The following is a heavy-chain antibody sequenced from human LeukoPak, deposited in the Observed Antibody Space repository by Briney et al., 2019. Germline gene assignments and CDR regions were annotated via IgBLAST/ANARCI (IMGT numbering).Heavy chain of an antibody. D-gene: IGHD4-23*01. J-gene: IGHJ2*01. CDR2: TYYSGST. CDR3: ARDRANADYGGIDL. V-gene: IGHV4-30-4*01. CDR1: GGSISSGDYY. Sequence: PSETLSLTCTVSGGSISSGDYYWSWIRQPPGKGLEWIGYTYYSGSTYYNPSLKSRVTISVDTSKNQFSLKLSSVTAADTAVYYCARDRANADYGGIDLWGRGTLVTVSS.